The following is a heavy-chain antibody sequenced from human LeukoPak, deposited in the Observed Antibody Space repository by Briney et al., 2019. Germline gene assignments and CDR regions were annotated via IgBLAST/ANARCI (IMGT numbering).Heavy chain of an antibody. CDR3: ARHRPRNIAVAGTGDAFDI. Sequence: PSETLSLTCTVSGGSISSYYWSWIRQPPGKGLEWIGYIYYSGSTNYNPSLKSRVTISVDTSKNQFSLKLSSVTAADTAVYYCARHRPRNIAVAGTGDAFDIWGQGTMVTVSS. CDR2: IYYSGST. V-gene: IGHV4-59*08. CDR1: GGSISSYY. D-gene: IGHD6-19*01. J-gene: IGHJ3*02.